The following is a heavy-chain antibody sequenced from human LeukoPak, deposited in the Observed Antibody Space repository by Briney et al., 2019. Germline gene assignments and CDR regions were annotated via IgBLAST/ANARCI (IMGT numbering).Heavy chain of an antibody. D-gene: IGHD3-10*01. CDR2: IYYSGST. J-gene: IGHJ4*02. V-gene: IGHV4-39*01. CDR3: ARQMPYYYGSGSYCFDY. Sequence: SETLSLTCTVSGGSISSSSYYWGWIRQPPGKGLEWVGSIYYSGSTYYNPSLKSRVTISVDTSKNQFSLKLSSVTAADTAVYYCARQMPYYYGSGSYCFDYWGQGTLVTVSS. CDR1: GGSISSSSYY.